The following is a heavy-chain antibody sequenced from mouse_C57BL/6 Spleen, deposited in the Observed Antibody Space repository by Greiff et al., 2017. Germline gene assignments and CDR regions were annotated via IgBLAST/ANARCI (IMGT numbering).Heavy chain of an antibody. D-gene: IGHD3-2*02. CDR1: GYAFSSSW. V-gene: IGHV1-82*01. J-gene: IGHJ4*01. CDR3: ARHLRSYAMDY. CDR2: IYPGDGDT. Sequence: QVQLQQSGPELVKPGASVKISCKASGYAFSSSWMNWVKQRPGKGLEWIGRIYPGDGDTNYNGKFKGKATLTADKSSSTAYMQLSSLTSEDSAVYFCARHLRSYAMDYWGQGTSVTVSS.